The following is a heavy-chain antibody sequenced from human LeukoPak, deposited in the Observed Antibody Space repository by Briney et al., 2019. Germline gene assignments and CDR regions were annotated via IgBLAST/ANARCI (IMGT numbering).Heavy chain of an antibody. CDR3: ATTPSPSPIRAAAGQGYYMDV. Sequence: PSETLSLTCTVSGDSIINYYWTWIRQPAGKGLEWIGRIYTSGNTNYNPSLNSRVTMSVDTPKNQFSLKLSSVTAADTAVYYCATTPSPSPIRAAAGQGYYMDVWGKGTTVTVSS. J-gene: IGHJ6*03. V-gene: IGHV4-4*07. D-gene: IGHD6-13*01. CDR2: IYTSGNT. CDR1: GDSIINYY.